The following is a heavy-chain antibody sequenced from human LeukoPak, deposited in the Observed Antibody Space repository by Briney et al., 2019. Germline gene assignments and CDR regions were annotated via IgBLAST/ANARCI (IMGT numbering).Heavy chain of an antibody. Sequence: GGSRRLSCAASGFSFSRHWMTWVRQAPGKGLEWVANIKGDESDDHYVASVRGRFTISRDNAKRSLYLQMNNLRAEDTGVYYCARVADYDFLSGYYSPFDHWGQGVLVIVSS. CDR3: ARVADYDFLSGYYSPFDH. V-gene: IGHV3-7*01. CDR1: GFSFSRHW. D-gene: IGHD3-3*01. CDR2: IKGDESDD. J-gene: IGHJ4*02.